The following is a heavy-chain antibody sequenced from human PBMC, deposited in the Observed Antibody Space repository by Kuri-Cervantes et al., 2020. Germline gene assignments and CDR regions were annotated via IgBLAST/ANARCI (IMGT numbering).Heavy chain of an antibody. V-gene: IGHV4-34*01. J-gene: IGHJ4*02. CDR2: LDHSGST. CDR3: ARARGRRRGYSYGSDY. D-gene: IGHD5-18*01. CDR1: GGSFSGYY. Sequence: SETLSLTCAVYGGSFSGYYWTWIRQPPGKGLEWIGKLDHSGSTNYNPSLKSRVTISVDTSKNQFSLKLSSVTAADTAVYYCARARGRRRGYSYGSDYWGQGTLVTVSS.